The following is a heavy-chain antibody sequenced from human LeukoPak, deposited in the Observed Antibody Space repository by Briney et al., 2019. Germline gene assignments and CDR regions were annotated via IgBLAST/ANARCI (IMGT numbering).Heavy chain of an antibody. CDR3: ARRENDIVGKTVAFDI. J-gene: IGHJ3*02. V-gene: IGHV5-51*01. CDR2: IYPGDSDT. D-gene: IGHD2-15*01. Sequence: GESLKISCKGSGYSFTSYWIGWVRQMPGKGLEWMGIIYPGDSDTRYSPSFQGQVTISADKSISTAYLQWSSLKASDTAMYYCARRENDIVGKTVAFDIWGQGTMVTVSS. CDR1: GYSFTSYW.